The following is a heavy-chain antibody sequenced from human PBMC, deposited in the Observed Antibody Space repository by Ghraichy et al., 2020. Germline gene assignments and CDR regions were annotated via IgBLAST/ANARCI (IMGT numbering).Heavy chain of an antibody. CDR3: ARDLRSIAVANPLDY. CDR1: GYTFTSYG. V-gene: IGHV1-18*01. J-gene: IGHJ4*02. Sequence: SVKVSCKASGYTFTSYGISWVRQAPGQGLEWMGWISAYNGNTNYAQKLQGRVTMTTDTSTSTAYMELRSLRSDDTAVYYCARDLRSIAVANPLDYWGQGTLVTVSS. D-gene: IGHD6-19*01. CDR2: ISAYNGNT.